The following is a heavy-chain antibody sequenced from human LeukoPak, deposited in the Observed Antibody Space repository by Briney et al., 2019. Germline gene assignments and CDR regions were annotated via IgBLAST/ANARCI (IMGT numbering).Heavy chain of an antibody. CDR3: ARDIRYDWSSHSPFDY. J-gene: IGHJ4*02. CDR1: GGSISSSSYY. Sequence: PSETLSLTCTVSGGSISSSSYYWGWIRQPPGKGLEWIGSIYYSGSTYYNPSLKSRVTISVDTSKNQFSLKLSSVTAADTAVYYCARDIRYDWSSHSPFDYWGQGTLVTVSP. V-gene: IGHV4-39*07. CDR2: IYYSGST. D-gene: IGHD1-20*01.